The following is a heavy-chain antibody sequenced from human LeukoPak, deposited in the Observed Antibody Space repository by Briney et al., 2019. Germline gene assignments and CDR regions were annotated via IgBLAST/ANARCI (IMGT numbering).Heavy chain of an antibody. J-gene: IGHJ6*02. V-gene: IGHV1-69*04. CDR1: GGTFSSYA. CDR3: ALTVGIVATIPYYYYYGMDV. CDR2: ILTILGIA. D-gene: IGHD5-12*01. Sequence: ASVNVSCQASGGTFSSYAISWVRQAPGQGLEWMGRILTILGIANYAQKFQGRVTITADKSTSTAYMELSSLRSEDTAVYYCALTVGIVATIPYYYYYGMDVWGQGTTVTVSS.